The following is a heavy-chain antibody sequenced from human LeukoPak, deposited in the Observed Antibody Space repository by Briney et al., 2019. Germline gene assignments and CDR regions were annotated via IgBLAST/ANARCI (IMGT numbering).Heavy chain of an antibody. D-gene: IGHD2-15*01. V-gene: IGHV3-30-3*01. CDR1: GFTFSSYA. CDR3: ARDLYF. CDR2: ISYDGGNK. J-gene: IGHJ4*02. Sequence: SGRSLRLSCAASGFTFSSYAMHWVRQAPGKGLEWVAVISYDGGNKYYADSVKGRFTISRDNSKNTLYLQMNSLRDEDTAVYYCARDLYFWGQGTLVTVSS.